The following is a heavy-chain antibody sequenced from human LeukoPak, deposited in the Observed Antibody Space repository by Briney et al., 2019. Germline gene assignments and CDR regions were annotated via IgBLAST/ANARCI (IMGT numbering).Heavy chain of an antibody. CDR2: ISSSGST. J-gene: IGHJ3*02. CDR3: ARGPYSYDSSGAFDI. CDR1: GDSISSGDYY. D-gene: IGHD3-22*01. Sequence: SQTLSLTCTVSGDSISSGDYYWSWVRQPAGKGLEWIVRISSSGSTNYHPSLKLRVLISVDTAQNQFTLKQSAVTPHDRAVYFCARGPYSYDSSGAFDIWGQGTMVTVSS. V-gene: IGHV4-61*02.